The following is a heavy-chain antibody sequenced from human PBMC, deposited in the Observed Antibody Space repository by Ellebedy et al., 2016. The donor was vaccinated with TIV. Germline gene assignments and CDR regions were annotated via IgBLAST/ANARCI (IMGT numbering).Heavy chain of an antibody. CDR1: GFSFTNSW. CDR2: IHPGDSDT. V-gene: IGHV5-51*01. J-gene: IGHJ6*02. D-gene: IGHD5-12*01. Sequence: GESLKISCNGSGFSFTNSWLAWVRQLPGNGLQWMGIIHPGDSDTRYSPSFQGQVNISADKSINTAYLQWSSLKASDTAMYYCARRQIVASTWLKKRTGDGMDVWGQGTTVIVSS. CDR3: ARRQIVASTWLKKRTGDGMDV.